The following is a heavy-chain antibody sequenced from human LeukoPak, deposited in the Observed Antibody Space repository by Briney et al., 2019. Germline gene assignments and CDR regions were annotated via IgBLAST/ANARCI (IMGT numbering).Heavy chain of an antibody. D-gene: IGHD6-25*01. V-gene: IGHV3-23*01. J-gene: IGHJ4*02. CDR2: ISDSGGRT. CDR3: AKNSGYSWQCFFDY. Sequence: GGSLRLSCAVSGITLSNYGMSWVRQAPGKGLEWVAGISDSGGRTNYADSVKGRFTISRDNPKNTLYLQMNSLRAEDTAVYFCAKNSGYSWQCFFDYWGQGTLVTVSS. CDR1: GITLSNYG.